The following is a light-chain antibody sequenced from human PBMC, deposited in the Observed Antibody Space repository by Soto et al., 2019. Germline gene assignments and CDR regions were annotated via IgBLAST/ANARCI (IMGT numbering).Light chain of an antibody. CDR1: SSDVGSHNL. CDR2: EVS. CDR3: CSYGGSRAV. Sequence: QSALTQPASVSGSPGQSITISCTGTSSDVGSHNLVSWYQQHLGQAPKLMIYEVSKRPLGVSARFSVSKSGNTAPLTISGLQAEDEADYYCCSYGGSRAVFGGGTQLTVL. V-gene: IGLV2-23*02. J-gene: IGLJ7*01.